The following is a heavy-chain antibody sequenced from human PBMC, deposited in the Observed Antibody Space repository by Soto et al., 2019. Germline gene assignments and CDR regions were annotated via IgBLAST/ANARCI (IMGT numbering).Heavy chain of an antibody. Sequence: PSETLSLTCAVSGGSISSGGYSWSWIRQPPGKGLEWIGYIYHSGSTYYNPSLKSRVTISVDRSKNQFSLKLSSVTAADTAVYYCARERGSYRYIYFDYWGQGTLVTVSS. J-gene: IGHJ4*02. D-gene: IGHD3-16*02. CDR3: ARERGSYRYIYFDY. CDR1: GGSISSGGYS. V-gene: IGHV4-30-2*01. CDR2: IYHSGST.